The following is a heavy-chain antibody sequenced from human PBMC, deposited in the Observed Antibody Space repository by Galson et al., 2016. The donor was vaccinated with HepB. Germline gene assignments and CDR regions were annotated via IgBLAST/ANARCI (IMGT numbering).Heavy chain of an antibody. J-gene: IGHJ4*02. Sequence: SLRLSCAASGFTFSSYSMNWVRQAPGKGLEWVSYISSSSSIIYYADSVKGRFTISRDNAKNSLYLQMNSLRDEDTAVYYCARDALYSGYDGLDYWGQGTLVTVSS. CDR3: ARDALYSGYDGLDY. CDR1: GFTFSSYS. V-gene: IGHV3-48*02. D-gene: IGHD5-12*01. CDR2: ISSSSSII.